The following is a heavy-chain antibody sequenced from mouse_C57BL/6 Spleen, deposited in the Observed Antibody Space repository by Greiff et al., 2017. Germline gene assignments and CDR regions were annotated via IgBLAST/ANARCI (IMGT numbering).Heavy chain of an antibody. Sequence: DVKLVESGGGLVQPGGSMKLSCAASGFSFSDAWMDWVRLPPEKGLEWVAEIRNKANNHATYYAESVKGRSTISGDDSKSIVYLQMNSLRAEDTGINDCTRLYYSGGYFDYWGQGTTLTVSS. J-gene: IGHJ2*01. CDR2: IRNKANNHAT. CDR3: TRLYYSGGYFDY. V-gene: IGHV6-6*01. D-gene: IGHD1-1*01. CDR1: GFSFSDAW.